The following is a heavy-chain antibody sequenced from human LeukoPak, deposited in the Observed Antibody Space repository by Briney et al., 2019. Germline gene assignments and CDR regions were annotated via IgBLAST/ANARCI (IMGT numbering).Heavy chain of an antibody. CDR1: GFSFSSYS. V-gene: IGHV3-21*01. CDR3: ARDLVVDCSGGSCLNNWFDP. Sequence: GGSLRLSCAASGFSFSSYSMNWGRQAPGAGLGWVSSICSISSYIYYADSVKGRFTISRDNAKNSLYLQMNSLRAEDTAVYYCARDLVVDCSGGSCLNNWFDPWGQGTLVTVSS. J-gene: IGHJ5*02. D-gene: IGHD2-15*01. CDR2: ICSISSYI.